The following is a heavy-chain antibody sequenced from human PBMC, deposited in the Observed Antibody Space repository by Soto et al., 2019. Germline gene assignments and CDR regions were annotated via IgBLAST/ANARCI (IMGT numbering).Heavy chain of an antibody. Sequence: ASVKVSCKASGYTFTSYDINSVRQATGQGLEWMGWMNPNSGNTGYAQKFQGRVTMTRNTSISTAYMELSSLRSEDTAVYYCASGFKAVSYYYYMDVWGKGTTVTVSS. J-gene: IGHJ6*03. V-gene: IGHV1-8*01. CDR2: MNPNSGNT. D-gene: IGHD6-19*01. CDR3: ASGFKAVSYYYYMDV. CDR1: GYTFTSYD.